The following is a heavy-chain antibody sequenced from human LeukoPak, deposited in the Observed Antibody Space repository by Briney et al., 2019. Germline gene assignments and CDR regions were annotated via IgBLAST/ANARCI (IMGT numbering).Heavy chain of an antibody. Sequence: ASVKVSCKASGYTFTGYYMHWVRQAPGQGLEWMGWINPNSGGTNYAQNFQGRVTTTRDTSISTAYMELSRLRSDDTAVYYCARVGITGTTGFDYWGQGTLVTVSS. CDR1: GYTFTGYY. J-gene: IGHJ4*02. CDR3: ARVGITGTTGFDY. CDR2: INPNSGGT. D-gene: IGHD1-7*01. V-gene: IGHV1-2*02.